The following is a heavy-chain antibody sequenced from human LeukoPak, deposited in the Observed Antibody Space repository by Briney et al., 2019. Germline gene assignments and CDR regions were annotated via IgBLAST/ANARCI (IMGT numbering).Heavy chain of an antibody. CDR3: ARAPSEIGGYYPEYFRH. CDR1: GFTFSTYW. J-gene: IGHJ1*01. Sequence: GGSLRLSCAASGFTFSTYWMHWVRQAPGKGLVWVSRIKSDGSTNYADPVKGRFTVSRDNANNTLSLQMNSLRPEDTGVYYCARAPSEIGGYYPEYFRHWGQGTLVTVSS. CDR2: IKSDGST. V-gene: IGHV3-74*01. D-gene: IGHD3-22*01.